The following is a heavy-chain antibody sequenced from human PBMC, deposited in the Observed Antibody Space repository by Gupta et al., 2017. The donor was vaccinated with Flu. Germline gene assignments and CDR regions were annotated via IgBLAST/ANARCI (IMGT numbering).Heavy chain of an antibody. Sequence: EVQLVESGGGLVKPGGSLRLSGAASGFIFTNAWITWVRQAPGKGLEWVDRIRSKFDGGSTDYVASVKGRFTISSDASANTLYLQVNSLKTEDTAVYYCATENTFYDSAPYFAYWGQGTLVTVS. V-gene: IGHV3-15*01. CDR3: ATENTFYDSAPYFAY. J-gene: IGHJ4*02. D-gene: IGHD2/OR15-2a*01. CDR2: IRSKFDGGST. CDR1: GFIFTNAW.